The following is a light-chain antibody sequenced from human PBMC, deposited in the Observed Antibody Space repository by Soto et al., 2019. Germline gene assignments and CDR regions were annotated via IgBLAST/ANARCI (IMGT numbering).Light chain of an antibody. CDR1: QSVTSSD. J-gene: IGKJ4*01. CDR2: GAS. V-gene: IGKV3-20*01. CDR3: QQCGTSPLT. Sequence: EIVLTQSPGTLSLSPGERATLSCRASQSVTSSDLAWYQQKPGQAPRLLIYGASSRATGIPDRFSGSGSGTDFTLTLSRLEPEEFAVYYCQQCGTSPLTFGGGTKVEIK.